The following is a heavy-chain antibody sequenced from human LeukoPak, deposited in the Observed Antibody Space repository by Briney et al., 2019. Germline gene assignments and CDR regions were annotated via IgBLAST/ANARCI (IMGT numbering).Heavy chain of an antibody. Sequence: SETLSLTCTVSGGSISSGDYYWSWIRQPPGKGLEWIGYIYYSGSTYYNPSLKSRVTISVDTSKNQFSLKLSSVTAADTAVYYCARVLVVGWVLIWGQGTMVTVSS. CDR1: GGSISSGDYY. CDR3: ARVLVVGWVLI. D-gene: IGHD2-21*01. CDR2: IYYSGST. V-gene: IGHV4-30-4*08. J-gene: IGHJ3*02.